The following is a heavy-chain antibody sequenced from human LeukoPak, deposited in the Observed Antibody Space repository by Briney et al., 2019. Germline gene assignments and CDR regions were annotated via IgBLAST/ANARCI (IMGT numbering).Heavy chain of an antibody. CDR3: ARGITVANYFDY. CDR1: GFTVSSNY. V-gene: IGHV3-53*01. Sequence: GGSLRLSCAASGFTVSSNYMSWVRQAPGKGLEWVSVIYSGGSTYYADSVKGRFTISRDNSKNTLYLQMNSLRAEDTAVYYCARGITVANYFDYWGQGTLVTVSS. D-gene: IGHD4-23*01. J-gene: IGHJ4*02. CDR2: IYSGGST.